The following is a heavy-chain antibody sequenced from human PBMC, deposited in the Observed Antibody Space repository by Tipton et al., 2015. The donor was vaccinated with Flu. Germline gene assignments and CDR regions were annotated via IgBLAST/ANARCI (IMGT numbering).Heavy chain of an antibody. J-gene: IGHJ6*02. D-gene: IGHD3-10*01. Sequence: TLSLTCSVSGDSIGSPYFWGWIRQPPGKGLEWIGNVHQTGSTYYNPSLQSRLTISVDTSKSQFSLRLNAVTAADTATYFCARDQGFGDGLTYDYYAVDVWGQGTTVTVSS. CDR2: VHQTGST. CDR3: ARDQGFGDGLTYDYYAVDV. CDR1: GDSIGSPYF. V-gene: IGHV4-38-2*02.